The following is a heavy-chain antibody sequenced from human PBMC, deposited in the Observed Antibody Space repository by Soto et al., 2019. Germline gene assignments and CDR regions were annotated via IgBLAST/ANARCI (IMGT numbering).Heavy chain of an antibody. CDR1: AFTFSSYA. V-gene: IGHV3-23*01. D-gene: IGHD1-1*01. CDR2: ISGSGGST. CDR3: ARSTLAGTTFDY. J-gene: IGHJ4*02. Sequence: GGSLRLSCTASAFTFSSYAMSWVRQAPGKGLEWVSAISGSGGSTYYADSVKGRFTISRDNSKNTLYLQMNSLRAEDTAVYYCARSTLAGTTFDYWGQGTLVTVSS.